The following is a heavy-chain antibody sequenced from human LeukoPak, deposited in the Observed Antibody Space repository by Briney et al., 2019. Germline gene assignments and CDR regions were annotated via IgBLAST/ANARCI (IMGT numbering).Heavy chain of an antibody. V-gene: IGHV1-3*01. CDR1: GYTFTSYA. CDR2: INAGNGNT. J-gene: IGHJ4*02. Sequence: ASVKVSCKASGYTFTSYAMHWVRQAPGQRLEWMGWINAGNGNTKYSQKFQGRVTITADESTSTAYMELSSLRSEDTAVYYCARDSSGRFDYWGQGTLVTVSS. CDR3: ARDSSGRFDY. D-gene: IGHD3-22*01.